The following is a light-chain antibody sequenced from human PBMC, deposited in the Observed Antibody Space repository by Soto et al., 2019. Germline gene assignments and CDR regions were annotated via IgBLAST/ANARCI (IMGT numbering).Light chain of an antibody. V-gene: IGLV2-14*01. J-gene: IGLJ1*01. CDR2: DVS. Sequence: QSALTQPASVSGSPGQSITISCTGTSSDVGDYNYVSWYQQHPGKAPKLMIYDVSNRPSGVSNRFSGSKSGSTASLTISGLQAEDEADYYCSSYTSSTTRVFGTGTKLTVX. CDR3: SSYTSSTTRV. CDR1: SSDVGDYNY.